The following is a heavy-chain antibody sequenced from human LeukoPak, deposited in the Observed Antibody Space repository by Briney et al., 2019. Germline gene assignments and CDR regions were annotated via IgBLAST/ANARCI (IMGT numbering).Heavy chain of an antibody. V-gene: IGHV3-23*01. J-gene: IGHJ5*02. Sequence: PGGSLRLSCAASGFSFSDYAMTWVRQAAGKGLGWVSTISSGDGITYYADSVKGRFTISRDDSKNTLYLQMNSLRAEDTAIYYCAKRPGKAAAGPFDPWGQGTLVTVSS. CDR2: ISSGDGIT. CDR1: GFSFSDYA. D-gene: IGHD6-13*01. CDR3: AKRPGKAAAGPFDP.